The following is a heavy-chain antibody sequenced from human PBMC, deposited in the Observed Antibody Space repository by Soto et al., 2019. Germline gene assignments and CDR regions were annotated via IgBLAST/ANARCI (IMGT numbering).Heavy chain of an antibody. D-gene: IGHD5-12*01. V-gene: IGHV1-8*01. J-gene: IGHJ5*02. CDR1: GYTFTSYE. Sequence: VKLSCKASGYTFTSYEINWVRQATGQGLEWMGWMNPNSGNTGYAQKFQGRVTMTTDTSTSTAYMELRSLRSDDTAVYYCAREVTRVARDPWGQGTLVTVSS. CDR2: MNPNSGNT. CDR3: AREVTRVARDP.